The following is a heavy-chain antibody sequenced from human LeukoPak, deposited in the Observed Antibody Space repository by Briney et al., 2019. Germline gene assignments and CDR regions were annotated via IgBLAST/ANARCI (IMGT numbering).Heavy chain of an antibody. V-gene: IGHV3-23*01. CDR1: GFTFSSYA. D-gene: IGHD6-19*01. Sequence: GGSLRLSCAAAGFTFSSYAMSWVRQAPGKGLEWVSAISGSGGSTYYADSVKGRFTISRDNSKNTLYLQMNSLRAEDTAAYYCAIDLGDRSGWEIDYWGQGTLVTVSS. J-gene: IGHJ4*02. CDR2: ISGSGGST. CDR3: AIDLGDRSGWEIDY.